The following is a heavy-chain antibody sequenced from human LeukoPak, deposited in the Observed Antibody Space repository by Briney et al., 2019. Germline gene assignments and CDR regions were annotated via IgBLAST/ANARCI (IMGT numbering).Heavy chain of an antibody. CDR2: IGSSITYT. Sequence: GGSLRLSCAASGFTFSDAWMNWVRQAPGKGLEWVSSIGSSITYTYYADSVKGRFTISRDNTKNSLFLQMNRLSAEDTAVYYCAGISGYDWGFWFDPWGQGTLVTVSS. V-gene: IGHV3-21*01. J-gene: IGHJ5*02. CDR3: AGISGYDWGFWFDP. CDR1: GFTFSDAW. D-gene: IGHD5-12*01.